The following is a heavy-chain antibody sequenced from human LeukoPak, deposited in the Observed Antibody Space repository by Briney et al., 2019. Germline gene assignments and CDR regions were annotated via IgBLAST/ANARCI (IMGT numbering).Heavy chain of an antibody. D-gene: IGHD6-13*01. V-gene: IGHV4-59*01. Sequence: SETLSLTCTVSGGSISSYYWSWIRQPPGKGLEWIGYIYYSGSTNYNPSLKSRVTISVDTSKNQFSLKLSSVTAVDTAVYYCARVVRSSWYFDYWGQGTLVTVSS. CDR1: GGSISSYY. CDR3: ARVVRSSWYFDY. J-gene: IGHJ4*02. CDR2: IYYSGST.